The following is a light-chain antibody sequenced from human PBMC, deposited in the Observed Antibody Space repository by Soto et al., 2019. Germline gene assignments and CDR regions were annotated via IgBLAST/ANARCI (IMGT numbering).Light chain of an antibody. Sequence: DIQMTQSPSTLSASVGDRIFITCRASESISSWLAWYQQKPGKAPKLLIYKASTLESGVPSRFSASGSGTEFTLTISSLQPDDSATYFCHQYSASHTFGGGTKVEIK. CDR3: HQYSASHT. V-gene: IGKV1-5*03. CDR2: KAS. CDR1: ESISSW. J-gene: IGKJ4*01.